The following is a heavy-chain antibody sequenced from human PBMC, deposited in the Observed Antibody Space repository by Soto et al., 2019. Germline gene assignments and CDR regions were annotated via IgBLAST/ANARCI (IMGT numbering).Heavy chain of an antibody. Sequence: DVQLVESGGGLVQPGGSLRLSCEDSGLPKYWMTWVRQAPGKGLEWVANIKQDGSEKEYVDAVKGRFTISRDNAKKSLYLQMNSLTVEDTAVYYCARCGGWLIEDWGQGILVTVSS. CDR3: ARCGGWLIED. V-gene: IGHV3-7*01. J-gene: IGHJ4*02. D-gene: IGHD3-16*01. CDR2: IKQDGSEK. CDR1: GLPKYW.